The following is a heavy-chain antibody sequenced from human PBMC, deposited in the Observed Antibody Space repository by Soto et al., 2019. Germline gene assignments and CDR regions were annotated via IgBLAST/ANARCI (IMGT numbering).Heavy chain of an antibody. D-gene: IGHD3-3*01. CDR2: IYNSGTT. Sequence: SETLSLTCVVSSYVIESGHYWGWVRQPPGKGLEWVGSIYNSGTTYYNPSLRSRVTISADTSKNQFSLSLTSVTAADTAVYYCARSPQYYTPGSSPFDYWGPGTMVTVSS. CDR3: ARSPQYYTPGSSPFDY. CDR1: SYVIESGHY. V-gene: IGHV4-38-2*01. J-gene: IGHJ4*03.